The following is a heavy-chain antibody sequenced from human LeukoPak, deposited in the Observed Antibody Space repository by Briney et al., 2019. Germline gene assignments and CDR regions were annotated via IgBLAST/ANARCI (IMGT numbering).Heavy chain of an antibody. J-gene: IGHJ3*02. Sequence: GGSLRLSCAASGFTVSSNYMSWVRQAPGKGLEWVSVIYSGGSTYYADSVKGRFTISRDNSKNTLYLQMNSLRAEDTAVYYCASCIAVAGTYKVYAFDIWGQGTMVTVSS. CDR1: GFTVSSNY. D-gene: IGHD6-19*01. CDR2: IYSGGST. V-gene: IGHV3-66*01. CDR3: ASCIAVAGTYKVYAFDI.